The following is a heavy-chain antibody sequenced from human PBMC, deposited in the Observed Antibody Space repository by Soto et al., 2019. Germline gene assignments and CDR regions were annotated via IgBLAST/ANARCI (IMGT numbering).Heavy chain of an antibody. CDR2: INHSGSA. CDR3: ARADYYRPAPHRYGMDV. Sequence: WRRISQKKRKGLQWIGQINHSGSANYNPSLKSRVTISVHTSNSQFFLELSSVTAADTAVYFCARADYYRPAPHRYGMDVRGQATTGT. D-gene: IGHD3-10*01. J-gene: IGHJ6*02. V-gene: IGHV4-34*01.